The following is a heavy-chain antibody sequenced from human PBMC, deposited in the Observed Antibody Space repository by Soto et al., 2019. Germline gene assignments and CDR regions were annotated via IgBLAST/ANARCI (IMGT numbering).Heavy chain of an antibody. CDR1: RYTFISYD. Sequence: QVQLVQSGAEVKKPGASVKVSCKASRYTFISYDINWVRQATGQGLEWMGWMNPKSANTGYAQNFQGRVTMTRYTSISTAYMELSSLRSEDTAVYYCARSPSWDTTVTPYYFDYWGQGTLVTVSS. CDR3: ARSPSWDTTVTPYYFDY. CDR2: MNPKSANT. D-gene: IGHD4-4*01. J-gene: IGHJ4*02. V-gene: IGHV1-8*01.